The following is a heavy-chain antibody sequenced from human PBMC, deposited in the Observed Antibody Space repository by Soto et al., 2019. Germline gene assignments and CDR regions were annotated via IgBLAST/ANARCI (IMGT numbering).Heavy chain of an antibody. V-gene: IGHV3-48*02. J-gene: IGHJ6*02. D-gene: IGHD6-6*01. CDR3: ARDDSSSSGDETYYFYYGMDL. CDR2: ISTSSSTI. CDR1: GFTFSSYT. Sequence: PGGSLRLSCAASGFTFSSYTMNWVRQAPGKGLEWLSYISTSSSTIYYADSVRGRFTTSRDNAQNSLYLQMDSLRDEDTAVYYCARDDSSSSGDETYYFYYGMDLWGQGTTVTVSS.